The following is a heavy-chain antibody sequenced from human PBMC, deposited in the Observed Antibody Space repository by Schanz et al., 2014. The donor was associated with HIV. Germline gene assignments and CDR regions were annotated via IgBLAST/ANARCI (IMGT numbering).Heavy chain of an antibody. Sequence: QGQLVESGGGVVRPGRSLRLSCTATGFTFNVYGRHWVRQAPGKGLEWVARISPDGDTQHYADSLKGRFTISRDNFKNTLDLQMDSLRPDDTAVYYCAKGYTSSSVFNLWGRGTLVTVSS. J-gene: IGHJ2*01. CDR2: ISPDGDTQ. CDR1: GFTFNVYG. V-gene: IGHV3-30*18. CDR3: AKGYTSSSVFNL. D-gene: IGHD6-6*01.